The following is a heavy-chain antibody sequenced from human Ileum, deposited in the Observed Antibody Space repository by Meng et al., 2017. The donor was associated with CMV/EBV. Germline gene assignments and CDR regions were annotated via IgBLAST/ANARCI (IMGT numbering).Heavy chain of an antibody. J-gene: IGHJ4*02. Sequence: ASVKVSCKASGYTLTSYYMHWVRQAPGQGLEGMGIINPSGGSTSYAQKFQGRVTMTRDTSTSTVYMELSSLRSEDTAVHYCARDSGRASYFDYWGQGTLVTVSS. CDR2: INPSGGST. V-gene: IGHV1-46*01. CDR3: ARDSGRASYFDY. CDR1: GYTLTSYY. D-gene: IGHD1-26*01.